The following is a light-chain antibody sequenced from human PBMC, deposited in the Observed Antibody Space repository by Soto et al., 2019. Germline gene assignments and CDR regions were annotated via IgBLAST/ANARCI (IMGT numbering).Light chain of an antibody. J-gene: IGKJ1*01. Sequence: EIVMTQSPATLSMSPGERSTLSWRASQSVRSNLARYQQQPGQAPRLVIYAASTRATGIPDRFSGSVSGTEFTLTISSLQSEDFAVYYCQQYGNSPQTFGQGTKVDIK. CDR3: QQYGNSPQT. CDR2: AAS. V-gene: IGKV3-15*01. CDR1: QSVRSN.